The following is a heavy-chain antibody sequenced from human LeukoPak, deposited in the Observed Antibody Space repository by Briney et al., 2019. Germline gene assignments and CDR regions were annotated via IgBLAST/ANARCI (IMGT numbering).Heavy chain of an antibody. CDR2: IIPIFGTT. D-gene: IGHD6-13*01. J-gene: IGHJ6*02. CDR3: ARGAAAGTGHYYYYGMDV. Sequence: SVKVSCKASGGTFSSYAISWVRQAPGQGLEWMGGIIPIFGTTNYAQKFQGRVTITADESTSTAYMELSSLRSEDTAVYYCARGAAAGTGHYYYYGMDVWGQGTTVTVSS. V-gene: IGHV1-69*01. CDR1: GGTFSSYA.